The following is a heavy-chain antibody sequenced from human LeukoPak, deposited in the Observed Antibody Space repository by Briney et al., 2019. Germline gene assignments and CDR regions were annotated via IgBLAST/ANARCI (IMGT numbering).Heavy chain of an antibody. V-gene: IGHV3-74*01. CDR1: GFTFSSYW. CDR2: INSDGSST. D-gene: IGHD3-16*01. J-gene: IGHJ4*02. Sequence: PGGSLRLSCAASGFTFSSYWMHWVRQAPGKGLVWVSRINSDGSSTSYADSVKGRFTISRDNAKNTQYLQMNSLRAEDTAVYYCARGIMITFGGSLDYWGQGTLVTVSS. CDR3: ARGIMITFGGSLDY.